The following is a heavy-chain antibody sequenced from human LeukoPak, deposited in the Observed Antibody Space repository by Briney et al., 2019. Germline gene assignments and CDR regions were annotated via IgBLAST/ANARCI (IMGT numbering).Heavy chain of an antibody. J-gene: IGHJ4*02. CDR3: TSYYYGSGSYYNSYYFDY. Sequence: GGSLRLSCTASGFTFGDYAMSWFRQAPGKGLEWVGFIRSKAYGGTTEYAASVKGRFTISRDDSKSIAYLQMNSLKTEDTAVYYCTSYYYGSGSYYNSYYFDYWGQGTLVTVSS. CDR2: IRSKAYGGTT. V-gene: IGHV3-49*03. D-gene: IGHD3-10*01. CDR1: GFTFGDYA.